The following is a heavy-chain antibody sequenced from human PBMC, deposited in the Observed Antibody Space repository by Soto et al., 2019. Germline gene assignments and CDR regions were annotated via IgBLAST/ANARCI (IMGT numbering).Heavy chain of an antibody. CDR1: GYTFSNYG. Sequence: QVQLVQSGAEVKKPGASVKVSCKTSGYTFSNYGINWVRQAPGQGLEWMGWIGAYNGNTNFAQKLQGRVSLTTDTXXTPAHMELRSLTADHTAVYYCAGDLGPGYAGFSDYWGQGTLVTVSS. CDR3: AGDLGPGYAGFSDY. J-gene: IGHJ4*02. D-gene: IGHD2-2*03. CDR2: IGAYNGNT. V-gene: IGHV1-18*01.